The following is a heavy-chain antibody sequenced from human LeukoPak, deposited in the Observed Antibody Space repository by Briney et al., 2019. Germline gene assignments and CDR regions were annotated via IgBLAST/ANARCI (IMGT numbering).Heavy chain of an antibody. V-gene: IGHV4-34*01. Sequence: SETLSLTCAVYGGSFSGYYWSWIRQPPGKGLEWIGEINHSGSTNYNPSLKSRVTISVDTSKNQFSLKPSSVTAADTAVYYCARGRGPYGGNSVEYYFDYWGQGTLVTVSS. J-gene: IGHJ4*02. D-gene: IGHD4-23*01. CDR3: ARGRGPYGGNSVEYYFDY. CDR2: INHSGST. CDR1: GGSFSGYY.